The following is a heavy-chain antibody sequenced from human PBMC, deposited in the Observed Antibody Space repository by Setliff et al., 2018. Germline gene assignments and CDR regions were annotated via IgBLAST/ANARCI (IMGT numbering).Heavy chain of an antibody. CDR2: IYYTGDT. D-gene: IGHD3-10*01. Sequence: PSETLSLTCTVSNGSISISDFYWGWIRQSPGKGLEWIGSIYYTGDTWYKQSLEGRVTISVDTSKNQFSLGLTSVTAADTAVYYCARQAGLRGHYGSNSLYYFDFWGRGTLVTVSS. CDR1: NGSISISDFY. J-gene: IGHJ4*01. CDR3: ARQAGLRGHYGSNSLYYFDF. V-gene: IGHV4-39*01.